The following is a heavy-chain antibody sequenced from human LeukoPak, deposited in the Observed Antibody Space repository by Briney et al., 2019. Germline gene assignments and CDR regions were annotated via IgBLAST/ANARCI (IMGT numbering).Heavy chain of an antibody. J-gene: IGHJ6*03. D-gene: IGHD5-24*01. Sequence: PGGSLRLSCAASGFTFSGSAMHWVRQASGKGLEWVGRIRSKANSYATAYAASVKGRFTISRDDSKNTAYLQMNSLKTEDTAVYYCTRVEMATIGYYYMDVWGKGTTVTVSS. CDR1: GFTFSGSA. V-gene: IGHV3-73*01. CDR3: TRVEMATIGYYYMDV. CDR2: IRSKANSYAT.